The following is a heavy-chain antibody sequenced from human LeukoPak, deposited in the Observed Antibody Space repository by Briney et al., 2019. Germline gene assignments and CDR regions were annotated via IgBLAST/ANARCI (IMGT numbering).Heavy chain of an antibody. CDR1: GGTLSSYA. V-gene: IGHV1-69*13. D-gene: IGHD6-6*01. CDR3: ARELAVGSIAAHP. CDR2: IIPIFGTA. Sequence: GASVKVSCKASGGTLSSYAISWVRQAPGQGLEWMGGIIPIFGTANYAQKFQGRVTITADESTSTAYMELSSLRSEDTAVYYCARELAVGSIAAHPWGQGTLVTVSS. J-gene: IGHJ4*02.